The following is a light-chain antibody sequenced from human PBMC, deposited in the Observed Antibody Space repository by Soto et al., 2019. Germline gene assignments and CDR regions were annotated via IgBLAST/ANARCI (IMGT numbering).Light chain of an antibody. V-gene: IGKV1-39*01. J-gene: IGKJ1*01. CDR1: QSVSGY. CDR3: QQSYSTPWT. Sequence: DIQMTQSPSSLSASVGDRVTITCRASQSVSGYLNWYQQKPGKAPQALIYAASSLHSGVPSRFSGSGSGTYFTLTISSLQPEDIATYYCQQSYSTPWTFGQGTKVEAK. CDR2: AAS.